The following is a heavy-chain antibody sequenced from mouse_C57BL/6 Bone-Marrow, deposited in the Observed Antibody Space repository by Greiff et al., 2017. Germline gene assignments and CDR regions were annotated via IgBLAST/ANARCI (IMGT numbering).Heavy chain of an antibody. V-gene: IGHV1-54*01. J-gene: IGHJ3*01. CDR2: INPGSGGT. D-gene: IGHD1-1*01. Sequence: QVQLQQSGAELVRPGTSVKVSCKASGYAFTNYLIEWVKQRPGQGLEWIRVINPGSGGTNYNEKFKGKATLTADKSSSTAYMQLSSLTAEDSAVYFCARSGYYYGSSLFAYWGQGTLVTVSA. CDR3: ARSGYYYGSSLFAY. CDR1: GYAFTNYL.